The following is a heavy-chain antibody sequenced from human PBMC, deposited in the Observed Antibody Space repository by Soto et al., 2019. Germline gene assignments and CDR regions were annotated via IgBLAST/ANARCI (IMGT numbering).Heavy chain of an antibody. CDR3: ARSGDYVRYSFDY. CDR2: IYYSGST. D-gene: IGHD4-17*01. V-gene: IGHV4-39*01. CDR1: GGSIRSSSYY. Sequence: QLQLQESGPGLVKPSETLSLTCTVSGGSIRSSSYYWGWIRQPPGKGLEWIGSIYYSGSTYYNPSLNSRITISVDTSKNQFSLRLSSVTAEDPAVYFCARSGDYVRYSFDYWGQGNLVPVSS. J-gene: IGHJ4*02.